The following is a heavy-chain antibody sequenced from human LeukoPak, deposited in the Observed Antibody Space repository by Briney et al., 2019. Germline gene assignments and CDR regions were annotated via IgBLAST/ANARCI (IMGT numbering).Heavy chain of an antibody. CDR2: INPNSGGT. J-gene: IGHJ6*03. CDR3: ARTGTTYYYYYYMDV. Sequence: PEASVKVSCKASGYTFTGYYMHWVRQAPGQGLEWMGGINPNSGGTNYAQKFQGRVTMTRDTSISTAYMELSRLRSDDTAVYYCARTGTTYYYYYYMDVWGKGTTVTVSS. D-gene: IGHD1-7*01. CDR1: GYTFTGYY. V-gene: IGHV1-2*02.